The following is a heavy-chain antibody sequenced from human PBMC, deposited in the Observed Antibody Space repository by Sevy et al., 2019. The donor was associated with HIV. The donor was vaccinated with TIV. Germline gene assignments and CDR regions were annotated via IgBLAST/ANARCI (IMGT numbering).Heavy chain of an antibody. CDR1: GFTFSSYSLSSYS. D-gene: IGHD1-26*01. CDR2: ISSGSSNI. J-gene: IGHJ6*02. CDR3: ARGRGVGTSSYGMDV. Sequence: GGCLRLSCAASGFTFSSYSLSSYSMNWVRQAPGEGLEWVSSISSGSSNIFYADSVKGRFTISRDNAKISLYLQMNSLSAEDAAVSYCARGRGVGTSSYGMDVWGQGTTVTVSS. V-gene: IGHV3-21*01.